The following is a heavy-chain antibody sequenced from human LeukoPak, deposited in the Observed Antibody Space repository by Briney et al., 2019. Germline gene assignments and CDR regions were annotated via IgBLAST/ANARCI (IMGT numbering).Heavy chain of an antibody. CDR2: IYYSGST. V-gene: IGHV4-39*01. CDR3: ARQLVVVTPNWFDP. J-gene: IGHJ5*02. D-gene: IGHD2-21*02. Sequence: SETLSLTCTVSGGSISSSSYYWGWIRQPPGKGLEWIGSIYYSGSTYYNPSLKSRVTISVDTSKNQFSLKLSSVTAADTAVYCCARQLVVVTPNWFDPWGQGTLVTVSS. CDR1: GGSISSSSYY.